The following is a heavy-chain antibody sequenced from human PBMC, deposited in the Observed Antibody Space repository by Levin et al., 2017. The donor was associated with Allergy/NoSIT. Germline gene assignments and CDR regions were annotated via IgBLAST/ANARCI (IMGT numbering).Heavy chain of an antibody. CDR2: ISGSGGST. V-gene: IGHV3-23*01. Sequence: GESLKISCAASGFTFSTYAMSWVRQAPGKGLEWVSAISGSGGSTYYADSVKGRFTISRDNSKNTLYLQMNSLRAEDTAVYYCAGGSGGHYNYYYMDVWGKGTTVTVSS. CDR3: AGGSGGHYNYYYMDV. D-gene: IGHD3-10*01. CDR1: GFTFSTYA. J-gene: IGHJ6*03.